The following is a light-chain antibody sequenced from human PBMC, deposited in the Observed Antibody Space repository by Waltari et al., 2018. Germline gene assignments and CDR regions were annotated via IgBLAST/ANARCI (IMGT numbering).Light chain of an antibody. V-gene: IGLV3-21*03. CDR1: NLGAKA. CDR2: DDS. Sequence: SYLLTQPASVSVSPGKTARISGEGKNLGAKAVHWYQLRPGQAPVLVVQDDSDRPSGIPERFSGSNSGNTATLTISGVEVGDEGDYYCQVWEGSSDHYVFGTGTAVSV. J-gene: IGLJ1*01. CDR3: QVWEGSSDHYV.